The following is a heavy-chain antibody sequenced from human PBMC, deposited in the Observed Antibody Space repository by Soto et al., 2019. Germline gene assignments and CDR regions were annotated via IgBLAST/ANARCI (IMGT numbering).Heavy chain of an antibody. CDR2: IRYDGTEK. CDR3: ARDSTQVGPLDF. J-gene: IGHJ4*02. V-gene: IGHV3-33*01. D-gene: IGHD1-26*01. CDR1: GFIFSSFA. Sequence: PGGSLRLSCAASGFIFSSFALHWVRQAPGKGLEWVAVIRYDGTEKYNGDSVKGRFTISRDNSKNTVYLEMTSLKAEDTAVYYCARDSTQVGPLDFSGQGPMGTVSS.